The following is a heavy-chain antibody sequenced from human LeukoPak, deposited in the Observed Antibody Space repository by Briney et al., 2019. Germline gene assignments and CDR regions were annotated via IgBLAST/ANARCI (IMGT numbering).Heavy chain of an antibody. CDR1: GGSISSNKDY. CDR2: IYYSGTT. V-gene: IGHV4-30-4*01. D-gene: IGHD6-13*01. CDR3: ARARSSSWYTDYFDN. J-gene: IGHJ4*02. Sequence: PSETLSLTCTVSGGSISSNKDYWSWLRQPPGKGLEWIGYIYYSGTTYYNPSLKSRVSISVDTSKNQFSLNLSSVTAEDTAVYYCARARSSSWYTDYFDNWGQGTLVTVSS.